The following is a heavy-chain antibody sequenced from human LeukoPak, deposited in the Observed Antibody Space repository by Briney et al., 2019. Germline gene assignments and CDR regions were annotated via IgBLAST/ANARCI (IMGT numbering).Heavy chain of an antibody. Sequence: SVKVSCKASRGTFSSYGISWVRQAPGQGLEWMGGVIAIFGRVKYGQKFQGRATITTDESTSTAYMELSGLTSEDTGVYYCARGELGDSSGFSFFDYWGQGTLVTVSS. J-gene: IGHJ4*02. CDR2: VIAIFGRV. CDR3: ARGELGDSSGFSFFDY. V-gene: IGHV1-69*05. CDR1: RGTFSSYG. D-gene: IGHD3-22*01.